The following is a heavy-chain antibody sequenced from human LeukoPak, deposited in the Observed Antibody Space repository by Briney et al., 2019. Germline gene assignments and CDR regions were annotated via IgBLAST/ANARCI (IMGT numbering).Heavy chain of an antibody. Sequence: GGSLRLSCAASGFTFSSYGMHWVRQAPGKGLEWVAVISYDGSNKYYADSVKGRFTISRDNSKNTLYLQMNSLRAEDTAVYYCAKDRGTTGLAPPSIDVWGKGTTVTISS. V-gene: IGHV3-30*18. J-gene: IGHJ6*03. D-gene: IGHD1-14*01. CDR2: ISYDGSNK. CDR1: GFTFSSYG. CDR3: AKDRGTTGLAPPSIDV.